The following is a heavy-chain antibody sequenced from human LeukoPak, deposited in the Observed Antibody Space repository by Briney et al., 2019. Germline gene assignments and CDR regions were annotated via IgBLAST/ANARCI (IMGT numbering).Heavy chain of an antibody. Sequence: TASETLSLTCTVSGASISSSSYYWGWIRQPPGKGLEWIGSIYYSGITYYNPSLKSRVTISVDTSKNQFSLKLSSVTAADTAVYYCARLAVTISYYYYMDVWGKGTTVTISS. J-gene: IGHJ6*03. CDR2: IYYSGIT. D-gene: IGHD4-17*01. V-gene: IGHV4-39*07. CDR3: ARLAVTISYYYYMDV. CDR1: GASISSSSYY.